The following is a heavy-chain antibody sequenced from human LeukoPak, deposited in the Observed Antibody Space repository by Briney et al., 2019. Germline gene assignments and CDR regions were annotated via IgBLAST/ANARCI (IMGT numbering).Heavy chain of an antibody. V-gene: IGHV3-48*03. Sequence: GGSLRLSCAASGFTFSSYEMNWVRQAPGKGLEWVSYISSSGSTIYYADSVKGRPTISRDNAKNSLYLQMNSLRAEDTAVYYCARDYGGSSPFDSWGQGTLVTVSS. CDR3: ARDYGGSSPFDS. CDR2: ISSSGSTI. D-gene: IGHD4-23*01. J-gene: IGHJ4*02. CDR1: GFTFSSYE.